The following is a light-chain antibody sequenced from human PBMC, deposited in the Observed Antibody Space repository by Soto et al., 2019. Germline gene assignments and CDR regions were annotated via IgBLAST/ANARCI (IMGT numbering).Light chain of an antibody. CDR1: QSVRNNY. CDR2: AAS. V-gene: IGKV3-20*01. J-gene: IGKJ1*01. CDR3: QQYGTSPRT. Sequence: EILLTQSPFTLSLSPVEIATLSCRASQSVRNNYLAWYQQRPGQAPRLLIYAASSRATGIPDRFSGSGSGADFTLTISRLEPEDFAVYYCQQYGTSPRTFGQGTKVDIK.